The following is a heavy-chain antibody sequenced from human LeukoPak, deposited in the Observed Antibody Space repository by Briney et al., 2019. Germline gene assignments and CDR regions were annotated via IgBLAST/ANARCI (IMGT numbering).Heavy chain of an antibody. CDR1: GFTFSSYW. D-gene: IGHD3-9*01. CDR2: IKQDGSEK. J-gene: IGHJ4*02. CDR3: AREGLNYDILTGYYQLYYFDY. V-gene: IGHV3-7*01. Sequence: GRSLRLSCAASGFTFSSYWMSWVRQAPGKGLEWVANIKQDGSEKYYVDSVKGRFTISRDNAKNSLYLQMNSLRAEDTAVYYCAREGLNYDILTGYYQLYYFDYWGQGTLVTVSS.